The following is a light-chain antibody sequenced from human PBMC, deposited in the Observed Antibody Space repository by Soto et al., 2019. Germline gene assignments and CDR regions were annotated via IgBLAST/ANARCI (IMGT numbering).Light chain of an antibody. CDR2: DVS. CDR1: SSDIGAYDY. J-gene: IGLJ1*01. V-gene: IGLV2-14*03. Sequence: QSALTQPASVSGSPGQSITISCTGTSSDIGAYDYVSWYQQHPGGVPKLLIFDVSSRPSGVSSRFSGSKSGNTASLTISGLQADDESDYYCSSYADSSARDYVFGGGTKVTVL. CDR3: SSYADSSARDYV.